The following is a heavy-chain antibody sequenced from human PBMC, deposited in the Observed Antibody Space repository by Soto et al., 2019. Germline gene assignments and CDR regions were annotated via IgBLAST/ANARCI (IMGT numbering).Heavy chain of an antibody. Sequence: EVQLLESGGGLVQPGGSLRLSCAASGFIFSNYAVSWVRQAPGRGLEWVASISDKSGSTKYADSVKGRFTISRDNSQNTLFLHMNSLRAEDTAVYYCAKLPYSYVSLYFFDFWGQGSLVTVSS. CDR1: GFIFSNYA. J-gene: IGHJ4*02. V-gene: IGHV3-23*01. CDR3: AKLPYSYVSLYFFDF. CDR2: ISDKSGST. D-gene: IGHD5-18*01.